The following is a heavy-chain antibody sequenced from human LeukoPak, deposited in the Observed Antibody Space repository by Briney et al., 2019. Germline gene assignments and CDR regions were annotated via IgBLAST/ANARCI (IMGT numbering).Heavy chain of an antibody. V-gene: IGHV5-51*01. D-gene: IGHD6-19*01. J-gene: IGHJ4*02. CDR2: IYPGDSDT. Sequence: PGESLKISCKASGYSFTDHWIGWVRQMPGKGLGWMGIIYPGDSDTRYSPSFQGQVTISADKSISTAYLQWSTLQAPDTAMYYCARGDNSGWYFFDYWGQGTLVTVSS. CDR1: GYSFTDHW. CDR3: ARGDNSGWYFFDY.